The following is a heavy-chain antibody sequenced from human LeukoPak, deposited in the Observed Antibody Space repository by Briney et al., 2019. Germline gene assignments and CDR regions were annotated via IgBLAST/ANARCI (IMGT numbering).Heavy chain of an antibody. CDR2: IYSSGST. CDR3: ARDRPNWNDVLDAFDV. CDR1: GSSISGYY. J-gene: IGHJ3*01. Sequence: PSETLSLTCTVSGSSISGYYWSWIRQPAGKGLEWIGRIYSSGSTNKNPSLKSRITMSVDTSKKQFSLNLTSVTAADTAVYFCARDRPNWNDVLDAFDVWGQGTMVTVSS. D-gene: IGHD1-20*01. V-gene: IGHV4-4*07.